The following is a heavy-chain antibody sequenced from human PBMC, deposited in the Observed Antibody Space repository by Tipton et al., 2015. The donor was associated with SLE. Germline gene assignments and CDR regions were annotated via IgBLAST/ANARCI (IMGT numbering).Heavy chain of an antibody. Sequence: TLSLTCTVSGDSVSSTRYSWGWIRQPPGKGLEWIGALYDGGSTHDNPSLKSRVTISVDTSKNQFSLKLSSVTAADTAVYYCARGVLSSSWTLDGMDVWGQGTTVTVSS. CDR2: LYDGGST. V-gene: IGHV4-39*07. J-gene: IGHJ6*02. D-gene: IGHD6-13*01. CDR3: ARGVLSSSWTLDGMDV. CDR1: GDSVSSTRYS.